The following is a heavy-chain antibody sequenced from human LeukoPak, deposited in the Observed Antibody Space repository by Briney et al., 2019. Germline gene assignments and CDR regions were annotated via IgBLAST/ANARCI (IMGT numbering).Heavy chain of an antibody. Sequence: ASVKVSCKASGYTFTGYYMHWVRQAPGQGLEWMGWISAYNGNTNYAQKLQGRVTMTTDTSTSTAYMELRSLRSDDTAVYYCARDRGYYYDSSGYYQPRYFDYWGQGTLVTVSS. CDR2: ISAYNGNT. CDR3: ARDRGYYYDSSGYYQPRYFDY. CDR1: GYTFTGYY. V-gene: IGHV1-18*04. J-gene: IGHJ4*02. D-gene: IGHD3-22*01.